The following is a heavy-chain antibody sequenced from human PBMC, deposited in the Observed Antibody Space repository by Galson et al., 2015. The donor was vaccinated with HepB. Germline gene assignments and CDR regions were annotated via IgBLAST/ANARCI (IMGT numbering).Heavy chain of an antibody. CDR2: ISWNSGSI. J-gene: IGHJ4*02. D-gene: IGHD3-22*01. CDR3: AKDRTQAYYDSSGYKDY. CDR1: GFTFEDYA. Sequence: SLRLSCATSGFTFEDYAMHWVRQAPGKGLEWVSGISWNSGSIGYADSVKGRFTISRDNAKNSLYLQMNSLRAEDTALYYCAKDRTQAYYDSSGYKDYWGQGTLVTVSS. V-gene: IGHV3-9*01.